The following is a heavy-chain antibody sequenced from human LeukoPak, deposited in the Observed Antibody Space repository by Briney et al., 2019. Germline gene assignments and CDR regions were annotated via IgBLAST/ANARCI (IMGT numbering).Heavy chain of an antibody. J-gene: IGHJ6*02. D-gene: IGHD6-13*01. V-gene: IGHV3-21*01. CDR1: GFTFSSYS. CDR2: ISSSSSYI. Sequence: TGGSLRLSCAASGFTFSSYSMNWVRQAPGKGLEWVSSISSSSSYIYYADSVKGRFTISRDNAKNSLYLQMNSLRAEDTAMYYCARLTAAGTLPDYYYGMDVWGQGTTVTVSS. CDR3: ARLTAAGTLPDYYYGMDV.